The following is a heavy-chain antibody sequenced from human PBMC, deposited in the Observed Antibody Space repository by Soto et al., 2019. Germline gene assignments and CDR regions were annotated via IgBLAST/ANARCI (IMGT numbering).Heavy chain of an antibody. CDR1: GDSITSYY. CDR3: ARYRAYSSNSYYFDY. CDR2: IYYSGST. J-gene: IGHJ4*02. Sequence: QVQLQESGPGLVKPSETLSLTCTVSGDSITSYYWSWIRQPPGKGLEWIAYIYYSGSTNYNPSLKSRVTISADTSKNQFSLRLTSVTAADTAVYYCARYRAYSSNSYYFDYWGQGTLVTVSS. V-gene: IGHV4-59*01. D-gene: IGHD6-13*01.